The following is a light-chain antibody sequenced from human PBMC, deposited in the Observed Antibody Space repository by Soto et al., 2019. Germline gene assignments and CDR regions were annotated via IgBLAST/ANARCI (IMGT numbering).Light chain of an antibody. J-gene: IGKJ2*01. CDR2: DAS. CDR3: QQRSNWPPYT. Sequence: EPVLTQSPATLSLSPGERATLSCRASQSVSNSLAWYQQKPGQAPRLLIYDASNRATGIPARFSGSGSGTDFTLTISGLEPEDSAVYYCQQRSNWPPYTFGQGTKVDIK. V-gene: IGKV3-11*01. CDR1: QSVSNS.